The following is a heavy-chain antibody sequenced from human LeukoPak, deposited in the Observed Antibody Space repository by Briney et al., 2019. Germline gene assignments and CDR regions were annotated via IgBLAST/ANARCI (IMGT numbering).Heavy chain of an antibody. CDR3: AKQGGSYVRSWFDP. CDR1: GGSISSSGAY. D-gene: IGHD1-26*01. J-gene: IGHJ5*02. CDR2: IYYSGST. Sequence: SETLSLTCTVSGGSISSSGAYWGWIRQPPGKGLEWIGSIYYSGSTYYNPSLKSRVTVSVDMSKNQFSLKLSSVTAADTAVYYCAKQGGSYVRSWFDPWGQGTLVTVSS. V-gene: IGHV4-39*01.